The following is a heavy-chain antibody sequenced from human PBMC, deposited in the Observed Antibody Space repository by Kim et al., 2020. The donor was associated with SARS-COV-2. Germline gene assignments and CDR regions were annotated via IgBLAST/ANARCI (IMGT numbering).Heavy chain of an antibody. V-gene: IGHV2-5*01. Sequence: RDNPSLRSRITITKDTSKDQVVLTLSNMDPVDTATYYCAHTIYGDYVFDFWGQGTLVTVSS. CDR3: AHTIYGDYVFDF. D-gene: IGHD4-17*01. J-gene: IGHJ4*02.